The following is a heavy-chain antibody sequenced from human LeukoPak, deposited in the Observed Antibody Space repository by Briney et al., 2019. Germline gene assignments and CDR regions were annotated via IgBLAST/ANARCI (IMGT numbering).Heavy chain of an antibody. CDR3: ASRPEGVTTLKAFDY. CDR1: GGTFSSYA. J-gene: IGHJ4*02. CDR2: IIPIFGTA. V-gene: IGHV1-69*06. D-gene: IGHD4-17*01. Sequence: ASVKVSCKASGGTFSSYAISWVRQAPGQGLEWMGGIIPIFGTANYAQKFQGRVTITADKSTSTAYMELSSLRSEDTAVYYCASRPEGVTTLKAFDYWGQGTLVTVSS.